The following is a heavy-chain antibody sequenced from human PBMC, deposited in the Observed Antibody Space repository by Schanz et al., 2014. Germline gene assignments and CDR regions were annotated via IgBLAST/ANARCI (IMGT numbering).Heavy chain of an antibody. CDR2: ISYDGSTK. V-gene: IGHV3-30-3*01. CDR1: GFTFGGYA. CDR3: ARDAVTSVLTPGFYY. J-gene: IGHJ4*02. Sequence: QVQLLESGGGVVQPGRSLRLSCAVSGFTFGGYALHWVRQAPGKGLEWVAVISYDGSTKYYADSVKGRFTISRDNSKNTLYLQINSLRAEDTAVYYCARDAVTSVLTPGFYYWGQGTLVTVSS. D-gene: IGHD4-17*01.